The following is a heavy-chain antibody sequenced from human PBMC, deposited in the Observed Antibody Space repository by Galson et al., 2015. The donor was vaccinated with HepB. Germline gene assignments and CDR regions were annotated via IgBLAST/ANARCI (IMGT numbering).Heavy chain of an antibody. Sequence: SVKVSCKASGYTFTNYAMHWVRQAPGQRLEWMGWINAGNGNPKYSQKFQGRVTFTRDTSASTAYMELSSLRSEDTAVYYCASGQWQADFDHWGQGTLVTVSS. J-gene: IGHJ4*02. CDR3: ASGQWQADFDH. CDR2: INAGNGNP. D-gene: IGHD6-19*01. V-gene: IGHV1-3*01. CDR1: GYTFTNYA.